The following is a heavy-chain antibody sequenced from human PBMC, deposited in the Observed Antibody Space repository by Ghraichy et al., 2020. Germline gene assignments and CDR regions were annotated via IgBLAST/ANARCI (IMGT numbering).Heavy chain of an antibody. V-gene: IGHV3-23*01. Sequence: GESLRLSCVASGFSFSSYAMSWVRQAPGKGLEWVSAISGSGDGAFYGDSVKGRFTISRDNSKNTLFLQLNSLRADDTAIYYCAKGNSGSCYSGLDCWGQGTLVTVSS. D-gene: IGHD2-15*01. CDR3: AKGNSGSCYSGLDC. CDR1: GFSFSSYA. J-gene: IGHJ4*02. CDR2: ISGSGDGA.